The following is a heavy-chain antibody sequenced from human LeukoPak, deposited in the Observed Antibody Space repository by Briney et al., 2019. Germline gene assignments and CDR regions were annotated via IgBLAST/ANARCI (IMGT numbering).Heavy chain of an antibody. Sequence: PSETLSLTCNVSGGSISGYHWSWIRQPPGKGLEWLGYIYYSGSSNYNPSLKSRVTMSADTSKNQFSLKLSSVTAADTAVYYCARVPRSYYYYYYMDVWGKGTTVTVSS. J-gene: IGHJ6*03. V-gene: IGHV4-59*01. D-gene: IGHD1-1*01. CDR1: GGSISGYH. CDR3: ARVPRSYYYYYYMDV. CDR2: IYYSGSS.